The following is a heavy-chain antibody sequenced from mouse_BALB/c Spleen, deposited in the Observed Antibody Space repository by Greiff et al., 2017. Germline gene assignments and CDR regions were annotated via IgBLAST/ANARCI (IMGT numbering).Heavy chain of an antibody. CDR2: ISSGGSYT. V-gene: IGHV5-6-4*01. CDR3: TRDRGYYYGSSRDYAMDY. D-gene: IGHD1-1*01. Sequence: EVQGVESGGGLVKPGGSLKLSCAASGFTFSSYTMSWVRQTPEKRLEWVATISSGGSYTYYPDSVKGRFTISRDNAKNTLYLQMSSLKSEDTAMYYCTRDRGYYYGSSRDYAMDYWGQGTSVTVSS. CDR1: GFTFSSYT. J-gene: IGHJ4*01.